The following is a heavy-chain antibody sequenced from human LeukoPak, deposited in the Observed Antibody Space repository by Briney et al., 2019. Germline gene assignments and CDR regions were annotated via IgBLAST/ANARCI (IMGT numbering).Heavy chain of an antibody. CDR2: INPNSGGT. CDR3: ARVNGATMALIDY. D-gene: IGHD3-10*01. V-gene: IGHV1-2*02. CDR1: GYTFTSYD. Sequence: ASVKVSCKASGYTFTSYDINWVRQATGQGLEWMGWINPNSGGTNYAQKFQGRVTMTRDTSISTAYMELSRLTSDDTAVYYCARVNGATMALIDYWGQGTLVTVSS. J-gene: IGHJ4*02.